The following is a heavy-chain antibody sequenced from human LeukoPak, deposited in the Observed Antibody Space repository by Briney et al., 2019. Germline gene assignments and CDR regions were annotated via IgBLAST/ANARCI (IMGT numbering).Heavy chain of an antibody. J-gene: IGHJ4*02. D-gene: IGHD3-22*01. CDR3: ARGDYDSSGYYYSFDY. CDR2: INHSGST. V-gene: IGHV4-34*01. CDR1: GGSFSGYY. Sequence: PSETLSLTCAVYGGSFSGYYWSWIRQPPGKGLEWIGEINHSGSTNYNSSLKSRVTISVDTSKNQFSLKLSSVTAADTAVYYCARGDYDSSGYYYSFDYWGQGTLVTVSS.